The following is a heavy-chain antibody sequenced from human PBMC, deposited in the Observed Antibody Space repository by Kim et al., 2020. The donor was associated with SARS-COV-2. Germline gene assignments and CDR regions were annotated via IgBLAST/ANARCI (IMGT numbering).Heavy chain of an antibody. J-gene: IGHJ3*02. V-gene: IGHV3-7*01. Sequence: GGSLRLSCAASGFTFSSYWMSWVRQAPGKGLEWVANIKQDGSEKYYVDSVKGRFTISRDNAKNSLYLQMNSLRAEDTAVYYCARGWGDIVVVVAAGAFDIWGQGTMVTVSS. CDR2: IKQDGSEK. CDR3: ARGWGDIVVVVAAGAFDI. D-gene: IGHD2-15*01. CDR1: GFTFSSYW.